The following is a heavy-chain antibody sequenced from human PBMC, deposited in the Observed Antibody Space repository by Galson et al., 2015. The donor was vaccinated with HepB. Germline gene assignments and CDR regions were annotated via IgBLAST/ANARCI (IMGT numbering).Heavy chain of an antibody. CDR1: GYTFTSYA. D-gene: IGHD1-26*01. J-gene: IGHJ4*02. Sequence: SVKVSCKASGYTFTSYAMHWVRQAPGQRLEWMGWISGLNGNTNYAQKLQGRVSLTTHTSATTIYMELRSLRSDDTAVYYCARGGRWESYPTPFDYWGQGTLVTVSS. CDR2: ISGLNGNT. V-gene: IGHV1-3*01. CDR3: ARGGRWESYPTPFDY.